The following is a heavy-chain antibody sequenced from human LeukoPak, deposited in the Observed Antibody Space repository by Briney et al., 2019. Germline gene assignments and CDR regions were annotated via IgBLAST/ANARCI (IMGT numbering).Heavy chain of an antibody. CDR3: ARDLIVPDAMTGSGSYSTDY. Sequence: SETLSLTCTVSGGSISSYYWSWIRQPAGKGLEWIGRIYSSGSTNYNHSLKSGVTMSVHTSKNQFSLKLSSVAAADTAVYYCARDLIVPDAMTGSGSYSTDYWGQGTLATVSS. J-gene: IGHJ4*02. CDR2: IYSSGST. CDR1: GGSISSYY. D-gene: IGHD3-10*01. V-gene: IGHV4-4*07.